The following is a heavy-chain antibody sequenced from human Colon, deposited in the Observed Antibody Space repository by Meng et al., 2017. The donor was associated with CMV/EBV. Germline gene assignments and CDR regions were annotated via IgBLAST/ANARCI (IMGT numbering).Heavy chain of an antibody. J-gene: IGHJ4*02. CDR1: NGSFSGYF. CDR3: SRATNPNCWEVLEY. Sequence: QVVLLLWGGGMLKPPETLFLISGVSNGSFSGYFWTCFVQQPAKGLQGIGEIISDGSTKYNPSHKSRVSISVATSNTHFTVNLRSGTAADTAVYFCSRATNPNCWEVLEYWGQGTLVTVSS. V-gene: IGHV4-34*12. CDR2: IISDGST. D-gene: IGHD2-2*01.